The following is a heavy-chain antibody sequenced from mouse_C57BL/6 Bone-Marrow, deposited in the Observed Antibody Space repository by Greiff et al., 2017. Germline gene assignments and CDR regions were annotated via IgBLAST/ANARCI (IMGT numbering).Heavy chain of an antibody. D-gene: IGHD4-1*01. CDR2: IHPNSGST. J-gene: IGHJ3*01. CDR1: GYTFTSYW. V-gene: IGHV1-64*01. CDR3: ARSIENWDPPAWFAY. Sequence: QVQLQQPGAELVKPGASVKLSCKASGYTFTSYWMHWVKQRPGQGLEWIGMIHPNSGSTNYNEKFKSKATLTVDKSSSTAYMQLSSLTSEDSAVYYCARSIENWDPPAWFAYWGQGTLVTVSA.